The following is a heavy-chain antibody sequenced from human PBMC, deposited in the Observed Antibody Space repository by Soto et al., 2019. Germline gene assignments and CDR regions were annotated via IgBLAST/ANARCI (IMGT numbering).Heavy chain of an antibody. CDR1: GYTFTGYY. Sequence: ASVKASSKASGYTFTGYYMHWVRQAPGQGLEWTGWINPNSGGTNYAQKFQGRVTMTRDTSISTAYMELSRLRSDDTAVYYCARVIAVRPSRDDAFDIRGQGTMVTVSS. V-gene: IGHV1-2*02. J-gene: IGHJ3*02. D-gene: IGHD6-6*01. CDR2: INPNSGGT. CDR3: ARVIAVRPSRDDAFDI.